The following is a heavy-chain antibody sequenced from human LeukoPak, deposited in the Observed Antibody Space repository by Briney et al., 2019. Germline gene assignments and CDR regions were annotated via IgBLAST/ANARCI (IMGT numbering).Heavy chain of an antibody. V-gene: IGHV3-30-3*01. CDR2: ISYDGSNK. CDR1: GFTFSSYA. D-gene: IGHD6-13*01. Sequence: GGSLRLSCAASGFTFSSYAMHWVRQAPGKGLEWVAVISYDGSNKYYADSVKGRFTISRDNSKNTLYLQMNSLRAEDTAVYYCARDPSSSWYMYYFDYWGQGTLVTVSS. J-gene: IGHJ4*02. CDR3: ARDPSSSWYMYYFDY.